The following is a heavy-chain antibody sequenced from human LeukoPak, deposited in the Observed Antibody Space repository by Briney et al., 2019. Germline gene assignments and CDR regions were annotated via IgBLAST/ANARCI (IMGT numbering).Heavy chain of an antibody. J-gene: IGHJ3*01. V-gene: IGHV4-39*01. D-gene: IGHD6-13*01. CDR3: ARISSSNWYNERGAFDV. Sequence: KPSETLSLTCTVSGGSISSSSYYWGWIRQPPGKGLEWIGSIYYSGSTYYNPSLKSRVTLSVDTSKNQFSLKLSSVTAADTAVYYCARISSSNWYNERGAFDVWGQGTMVTVSS. CDR2: IYYSGST. CDR1: GGSISSSSYY.